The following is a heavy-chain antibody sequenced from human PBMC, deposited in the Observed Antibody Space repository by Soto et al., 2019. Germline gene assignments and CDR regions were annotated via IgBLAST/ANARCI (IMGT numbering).Heavy chain of an antibody. V-gene: IGHV1-8*01. CDR3: ARGNGGSYDWFDP. Sequence: QVQLVQSGAEVKKPGASVKVSCKASGYTFTSYDINWVRQATGQGLEWMGWMIPNSGNTGYAQKFQGRLTMARNTSISTAYKELSSLRSADTAVYYCARGNGGSYDWFDPWGQGTLVTVSS. J-gene: IGHJ5*02. D-gene: IGHD1-26*01. CDR2: MIPNSGNT. CDR1: GYTFTSYD.